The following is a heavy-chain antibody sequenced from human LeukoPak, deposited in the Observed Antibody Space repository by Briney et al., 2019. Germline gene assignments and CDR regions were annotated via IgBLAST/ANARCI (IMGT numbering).Heavy chain of an antibody. CDR3: ARAYYDILTGYWDHYYYYYMDV. J-gene: IGHJ6*03. CDR2: INPNSGGT. CDR1: GYTFTGYY. D-gene: IGHD3-9*01. Sequence: ASVKVSCTASGYTFTGYYMHWVRQAPGQGLEWMGWINPNSGGTNYAQKFQGRVTMTRDTSISTAYMELSRLRSDDTAVYYCARAYYDILTGYWDHYYYYYMDVWGKGTTVTVSS. V-gene: IGHV1-2*02.